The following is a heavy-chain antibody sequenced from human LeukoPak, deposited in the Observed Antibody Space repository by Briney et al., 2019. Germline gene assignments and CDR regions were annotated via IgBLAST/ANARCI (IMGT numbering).Heavy chain of an antibody. J-gene: IGHJ4*02. D-gene: IGHD4-17*01. CDR3: AKHGDYCFDY. Sequence: GESLRLSCAASGFTFASYWMGWVRQAPGKGVEWVANINQDETQKYYMDSVKGRFTISRDNAKNSLYLQMNSLRAEDTAVYYCAKHGDYCFDYWGQGTLVTVSS. CDR2: INQDETQK. CDR1: GFTFASYW. V-gene: IGHV3-7*03.